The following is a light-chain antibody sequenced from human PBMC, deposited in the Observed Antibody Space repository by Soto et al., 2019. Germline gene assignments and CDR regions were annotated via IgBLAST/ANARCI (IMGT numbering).Light chain of an antibody. J-gene: IGLJ1*01. CDR2: DVS. Sequence: QSALTQPASVSGSPGQSITISCTGTSSDVGGYNYVSWYQQHPGKAPKLMIYDVSNRPSGVSNRFSGSKSGNTASLTISGLRAEDEADYYCSSYTSSSTFPYVFGTGTKVTVL. CDR1: SSDVGGYNY. V-gene: IGLV2-14*01. CDR3: SSYTSSSTFPYV.